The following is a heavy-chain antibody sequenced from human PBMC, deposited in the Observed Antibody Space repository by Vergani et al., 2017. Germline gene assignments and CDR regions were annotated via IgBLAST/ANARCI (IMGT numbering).Heavy chain of an antibody. J-gene: IGHJ4*02. Sequence: QVQLQQWGAGLLKPSETLSLTCAVYGGSFSGYYWSWIRQPPGKGLEWIGEINHSGSTNYNPSLKSRVTISVDTSKNQFSLKLSSVTAADTAVYSCARGLLYNRSGSPPGGYWGQGTLVTVSS. V-gene: IGHV4-34*01. D-gene: IGHD3-10*01. CDR3: ARGLLYNRSGSPPGGY. CDR2: INHSGST. CDR1: GGSFSGYY.